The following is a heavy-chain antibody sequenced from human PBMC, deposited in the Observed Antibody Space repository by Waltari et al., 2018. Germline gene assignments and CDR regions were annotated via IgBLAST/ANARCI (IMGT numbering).Heavy chain of an antibody. V-gene: IGHV4-30-4*08. CDR2: IYYRGST. CDR1: GGSISSGDYY. CDR3: ARDQRYYDFWSGFEAPDAFDI. Sequence: QVQLQESGPGLVKPSQTLSLTCTVSGGSISSGDYYWSWIRQPPGKGLEWIGYIYYRGSTYYNPSLKSRVTISVDTSKNQFSLKLSSVTAADTAVYYCARDQRYYDFWSGFEAPDAFDIWGQGTMVTVSS. J-gene: IGHJ3*02. D-gene: IGHD3-3*01.